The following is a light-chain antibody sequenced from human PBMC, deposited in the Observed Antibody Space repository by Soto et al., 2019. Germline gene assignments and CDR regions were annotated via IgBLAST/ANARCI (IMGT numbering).Light chain of an antibody. CDR1: QSVYTY. Sequence: EIVLTQSPATLSLSPGERATLSCRASQSVYTYLAWYQQKPGQAPRLLIYDVSNRATGIPARFSGSGSGTDFTLTISSLEPEDFAVYYCHQRSNAATLGGGTKVDIK. V-gene: IGKV3-11*01. J-gene: IGKJ4*01. CDR3: HQRSNAAT. CDR2: DVS.